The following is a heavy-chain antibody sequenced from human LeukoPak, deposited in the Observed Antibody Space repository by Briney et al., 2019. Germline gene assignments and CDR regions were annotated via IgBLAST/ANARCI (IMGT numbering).Heavy chain of an antibody. D-gene: IGHD3-10*01. CDR3: ARGLYYSPSGNVGYWFDP. J-gene: IGHJ5*02. V-gene: IGHV1-3*01. CDR1: GYTFTSYA. Sequence: ASVKVSCKASGYTFTSYAMHWVRQAPGQRLEWMGWINVGTGNTKYSQKFQGRVTITRDTSATTAYMDLNSLRSEDTAVYYCARGLYYSPSGNVGYWFDPWGQGTPVTVSS. CDR2: INVGTGNT.